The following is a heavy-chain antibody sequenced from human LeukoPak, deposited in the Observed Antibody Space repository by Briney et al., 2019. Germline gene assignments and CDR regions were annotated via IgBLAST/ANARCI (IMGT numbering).Heavy chain of an antibody. CDR3: ARDGRGDAFNFPYYSDY. V-gene: IGHV1-69*05. CDR2: IIPIFGTA. D-gene: IGHD5-24*01. Sequence: SVKVSCKASGYTFSSYAISWVRQAPAQGLEWMGEIIPIFGTANYAQKFQGRVTITTDESTNTAYVELSSLRSEDTAVYYCARDGRGDAFNFPYYSDYWGQGTLITVSS. CDR1: GYTFSSYA. J-gene: IGHJ4*02.